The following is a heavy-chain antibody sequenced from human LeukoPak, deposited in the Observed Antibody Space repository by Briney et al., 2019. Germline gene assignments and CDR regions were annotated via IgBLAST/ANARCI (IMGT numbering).Heavy chain of an antibody. CDR1: GFTFSSFG. V-gene: IGHV3-33*01. CDR2: IWYDGTNK. CDR3: ARATVTRWFDP. J-gene: IGHJ5*02. Sequence: GGSLRLSCAASGFTFSSFGMHWLRQAPGKGLEWVAVIWYDGTNKYYADSVKGRFTMYRDNSKNTLYLQMNSLRAEDKAVYYCARATVTRWFDPWGQGTLVTVSS. D-gene: IGHD4-17*01.